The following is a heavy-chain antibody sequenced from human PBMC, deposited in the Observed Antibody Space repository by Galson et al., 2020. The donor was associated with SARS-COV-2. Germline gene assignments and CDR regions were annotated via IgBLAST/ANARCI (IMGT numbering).Heavy chain of an antibody. CDR2: IYYSGST. Sequence: SETLSLTCTVSGGSVSSGSYYWSWIRQPPGKGLEWIGYIYYSGSTNYNPSLKSRVTISVDTSKNQFSLKLSSVTAADTAVYYCARDHYYGSGSYRGRYYYYYGMDVWGQGTTVTVSS. V-gene: IGHV4-61*01. J-gene: IGHJ6*02. D-gene: IGHD3-10*01. CDR3: ARDHYYGSGSYRGRYYYYYGMDV. CDR1: GGSVSSGSYY.